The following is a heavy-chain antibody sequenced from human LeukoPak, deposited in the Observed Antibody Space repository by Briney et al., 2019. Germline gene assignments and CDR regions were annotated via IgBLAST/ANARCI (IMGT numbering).Heavy chain of an antibody. D-gene: IGHD5-24*01. CDR2: VYSGGST. Sequence: RGSVSLFGAASGFTVGSNYMNWVRQAPGKGLEWVSVVYSGGSTYYAHSVKGKFTISRDYSKNTLYLQMNNLRAEDTAVYYCASPSAEMTAINGCDFDVWGRGTVITVSS. V-gene: IGHV3-66*01. CDR3: ASPSAEMTAINGCDFDV. J-gene: IGHJ2*01. CDR1: GFTVGSNY.